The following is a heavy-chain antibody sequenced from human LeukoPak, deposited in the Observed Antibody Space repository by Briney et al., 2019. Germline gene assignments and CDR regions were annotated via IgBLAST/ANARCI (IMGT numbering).Heavy chain of an antibody. CDR2: ISSSSSYI. V-gene: IGHV3-21*01. J-gene: IGHJ3*02. D-gene: IGHD2-2*01. CDR3: ARGRRDIVVVPAAAAFDI. Sequence: GGSLGLSCAASGFTFSSYSMNWVRQAPGKGLEWVSSISSSSSYIYYADSMKGRFTISRDNAKNSLYLQMNSLRAEDTAVYYCARGRRDIVVVPAAAAFDIWGQGTMVTVSS. CDR1: GFTFSSYS.